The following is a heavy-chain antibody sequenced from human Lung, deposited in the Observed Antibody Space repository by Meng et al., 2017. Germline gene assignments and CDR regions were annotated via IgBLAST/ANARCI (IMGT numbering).Heavy chain of an antibody. CDR2: INHSGST. Sequence: QVHIPQWGAGLLKPSETLSLTCVVSGGSFSDYYWSWIRQPPGKGLEWIGEINHSGSTNYNPSLESRATISVDTSQNNLSLKLSSVTAADSAVYYCARGPTTMAHDFDYWGQGTLVTVAS. V-gene: IGHV4-34*01. D-gene: IGHD4-11*01. CDR1: GGSFSDYY. CDR3: ARGPTTMAHDFDY. J-gene: IGHJ4*02.